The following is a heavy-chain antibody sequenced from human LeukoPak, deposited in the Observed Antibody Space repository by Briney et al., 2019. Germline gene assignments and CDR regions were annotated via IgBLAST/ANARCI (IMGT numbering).Heavy chain of an antibody. V-gene: IGHV3-48*01. Sequence: GGSLRLSCAGSGFTFSHYSMNWVRQAPGKGLEWVSHISSGSSTIYYADSVKGRFTISRDNAKNTLYLQMHSLRAEDTAVYYCARVMVSVSYYFLDYWGQGTLVTVSS. CDR2: ISSGSSTI. CDR3: ARVMVSVSYYFLDY. D-gene: IGHD1-26*01. J-gene: IGHJ4*01. CDR1: GFTFSHYS.